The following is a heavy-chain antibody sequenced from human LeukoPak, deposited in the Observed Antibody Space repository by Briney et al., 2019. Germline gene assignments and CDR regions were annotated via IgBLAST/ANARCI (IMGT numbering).Heavy chain of an antibody. CDR3: ARESTTGTTAWWFDP. V-gene: IGHV3-21*01. J-gene: IGHJ5*02. CDR1: GFTFSSYS. D-gene: IGHD1-1*01. Sequence: GGSLRLSCAACGFTFSSYSMNWVRRAPGKGLEWVSSISSSSSYIYYADSVKGRFTISRDNAKNSLYLQMNSLRAEDTAVYYCARESTTGTTAWWFDPWGQGTLVTVSS. CDR2: ISSSSSYI.